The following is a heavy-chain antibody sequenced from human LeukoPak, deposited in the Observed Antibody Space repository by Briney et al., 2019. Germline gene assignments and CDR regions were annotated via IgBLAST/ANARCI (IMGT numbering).Heavy chain of an antibody. J-gene: IGHJ4*02. Sequence: PGGSLRLSCVASGFTNDYYMAWIRQAPGKGLAWIAYISAIGDDKYYADSVKGRFTISRDNAKNSMYLQMNSLRADDTALYYCARDGRGKYHLDLWGQGTLVTVSS. V-gene: IGHV3-11*01. CDR2: ISAIGDDK. D-gene: IGHD1-26*01. CDR1: GFTNDYY. CDR3: ARDGRGKYHLDL.